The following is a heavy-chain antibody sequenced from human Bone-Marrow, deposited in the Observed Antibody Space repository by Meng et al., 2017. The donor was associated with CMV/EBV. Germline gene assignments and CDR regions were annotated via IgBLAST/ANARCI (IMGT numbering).Heavy chain of an antibody. D-gene: IGHD6-19*01. Sequence: SVKVSCKASGGTFSSYAISWVRQAPGQGLEWMGGIIPIFGTANYAQKFQGRVTITTDESTSTAYMELSSLRSEDTAVYYCARLDTSIAVAGTGGGYWGQGNLVTVSS. V-gene: IGHV1-69*05. CDR2: IIPIFGTA. CDR1: GGTFSSYA. CDR3: ARLDTSIAVAGTGGGY. J-gene: IGHJ4*02.